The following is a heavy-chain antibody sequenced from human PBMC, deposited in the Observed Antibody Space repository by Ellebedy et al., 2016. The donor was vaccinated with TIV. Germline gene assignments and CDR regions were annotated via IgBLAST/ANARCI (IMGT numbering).Heavy chain of an antibody. Sequence: GESLKISCAASGFTVSSNYMSWVRQAPGKGLEWVSAISGSGGSTYYADSVKGRFTISRDNSKNTLYLQMNSLRAEDTAVYYCAKDLEDYGDFPPYYYYYGMDVWGQGTTVTVSS. J-gene: IGHJ6*02. CDR1: GFTVSSNY. D-gene: IGHD4-17*01. CDR3: AKDLEDYGDFPPYYYYYGMDV. V-gene: IGHV3-23*01. CDR2: ISGSGGST.